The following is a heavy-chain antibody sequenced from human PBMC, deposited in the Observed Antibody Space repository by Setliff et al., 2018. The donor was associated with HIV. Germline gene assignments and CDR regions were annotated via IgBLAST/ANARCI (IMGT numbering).Heavy chain of an antibody. CDR1: GGSLSGYH. CDR2: INHSGST. D-gene: IGHD2-15*01. CDR3: ARGLGGGFSLDAFDI. V-gene: IGHV4-34*01. Sequence: PSETLSLTCAVYGGSLSGYHWSWIRQSPEKGLEWIGEINHSGSTNYNPSLKSRVTMSVDTSKNHFSLKLSSVTAADTAIYYCARGLGGGFSLDAFDIWGRGTMVTVSS. J-gene: IGHJ3*02.